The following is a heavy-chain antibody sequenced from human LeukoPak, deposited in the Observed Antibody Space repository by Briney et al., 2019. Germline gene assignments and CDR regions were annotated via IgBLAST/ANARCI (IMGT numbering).Heavy chain of an antibody. CDR2: INPDSGGT. D-gene: IGHD2-21*02. CDR1: GYTFSGYF. J-gene: IGHJ4*02. Sequence: APVKVSCKASGYTFSGYFIHWVRQAPGQGPEWMAWINPDSGGTNYAQKFRGRVTVARDTSTTTAYMELNRLTSDDTAVYYCARANGGGAYYPFDHWGQGTQVAVSS. CDR3: ARANGGGAYYPFDH. V-gene: IGHV1-2*02.